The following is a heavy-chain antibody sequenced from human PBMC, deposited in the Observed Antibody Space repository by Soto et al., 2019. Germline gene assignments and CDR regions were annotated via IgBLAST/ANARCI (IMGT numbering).Heavy chain of an antibody. CDR3: ARAPGRSGNWFDP. CDR1: GFTFSSYA. D-gene: IGHD3-16*02. J-gene: IGHJ5*02. V-gene: IGHV3-30-3*01. Sequence: GGSLRLSCAASGFTFSSYAMHWVRQAPGKGLEWVAVISYDGSNKYYADSVKGRFTISRDNSKNTLYLQMNSLRAEDTAVYYCARAPGRSGNWFDPWGQGTLVTVPQ. CDR2: ISYDGSNK.